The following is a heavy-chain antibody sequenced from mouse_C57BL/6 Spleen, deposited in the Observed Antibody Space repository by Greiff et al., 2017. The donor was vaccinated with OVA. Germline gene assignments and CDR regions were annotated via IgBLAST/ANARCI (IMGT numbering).Heavy chain of an antibody. V-gene: IGHV1-63*01. CDR2: IYPGGGYT. Sequence: QVQLQQSGAELVRPGTSVKMSCKASGYTFTNYWIGWAKQRPGHGLEWIGDIYPGGGYTNYNEKFKGKATLTADKSSSTAYMQVSSLTSEDSAIYYCARSDYDYDPAWFAYWGQGTLVTVSA. D-gene: IGHD2-4*01. CDR3: ARSDYDYDPAWFAY. CDR1: GYTFTNYW. J-gene: IGHJ3*01.